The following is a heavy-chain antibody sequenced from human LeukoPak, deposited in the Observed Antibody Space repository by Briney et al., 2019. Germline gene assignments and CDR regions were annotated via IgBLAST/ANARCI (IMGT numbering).Heavy chain of an antibody. D-gene: IGHD2-2*01. J-gene: IGHJ4*02. CDR1: GGSISSYY. Sequence: KTSETLSLTCTVSGGSISSYYWSWIRQPPGKGLEWIGYIYYSGSTNYNPSLKSRVTISVDTSKNQFSLKLSSVTAADTAVYYCASSRGGCSSTSCYVYWGQGTPVTVSS. V-gene: IGHV4-59*01. CDR3: ASSRGGCSSTSCYVY. CDR2: IYYSGST.